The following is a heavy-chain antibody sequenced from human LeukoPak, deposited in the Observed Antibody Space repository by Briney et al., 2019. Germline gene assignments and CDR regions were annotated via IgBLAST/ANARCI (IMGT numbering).Heavy chain of an antibody. J-gene: IGHJ5*02. V-gene: IGHV3-30*02. Sequence: GGSLRLSCAASGFTFSDYGTHWVRQAPGKGLEWVTFMQYDGSVIFYADSVKGRFTISRDNSKNTVYLQMSSLKTEDTAVYFCAQDVPIERVPGVGPGSWGQGTLVTVSS. CDR3: AQDVPIERVPGVGPGS. CDR1: GFTFSDYG. D-gene: IGHD2-8*01. CDR2: MQYDGSVI.